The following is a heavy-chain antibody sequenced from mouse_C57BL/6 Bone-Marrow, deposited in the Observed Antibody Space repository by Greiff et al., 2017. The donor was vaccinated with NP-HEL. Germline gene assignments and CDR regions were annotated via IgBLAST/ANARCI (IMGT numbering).Heavy chain of an antibody. CDR2: IHPNSGST. D-gene: IGHD1-1*01. CDR3: ARDEYYGSSLRWYFDV. Sequence: VQLQQPGAELVKPGASVKLSCKASGYTFTSYWMPWVKQRPGQGLESIGMIHPNSGSTNYHEQFKSKATLTVDKSSSTAYMQISSLTSEDSAVYYCARDEYYGSSLRWYFDVWGTGTTVTVSS. J-gene: IGHJ1*03. V-gene: IGHV1-64*01. CDR1: GYTFTSYW.